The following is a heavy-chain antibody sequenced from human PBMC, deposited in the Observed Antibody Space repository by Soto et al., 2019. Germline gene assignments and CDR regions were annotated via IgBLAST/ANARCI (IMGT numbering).Heavy chain of an antibody. CDR3: ASMVWSGYYRHNWFDP. J-gene: IGHJ5*02. CDR2: IYYSGST. Sequence: SETLSLTCTVSGGSISSYYWSWIRQPPGKGLEWIGYIYYSGSTNYNPSLKSRVTISVDTSKNQFSLKLSSVTAADTAVYYCASMVWSGYYRHNWFDPWGQGTLVTVSS. D-gene: IGHD3-3*01. CDR1: GGSISSYY. V-gene: IGHV4-59*01.